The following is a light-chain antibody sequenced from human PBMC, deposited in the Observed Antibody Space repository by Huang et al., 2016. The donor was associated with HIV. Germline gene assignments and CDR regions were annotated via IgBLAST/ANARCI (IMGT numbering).Light chain of an antibody. V-gene: IGKV3-11*01. Sequence: ETVLTQSPATLSLSPGERATLSCRASQSVNSYLDWDQQKPGQPPRRLIYDASNRATCIPARFSGSGSGTDFTLTISSLEPEYFAVYYCQQRKYWPPITFGQGTRLEIK. CDR2: DAS. CDR1: QSVNSY. CDR3: QQRKYWPPIT. J-gene: IGKJ5*01.